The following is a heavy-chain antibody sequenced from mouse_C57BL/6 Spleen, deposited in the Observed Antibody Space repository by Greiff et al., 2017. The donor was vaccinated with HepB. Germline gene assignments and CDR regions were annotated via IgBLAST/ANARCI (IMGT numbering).Heavy chain of an antibody. V-gene: IGHV1-81*01. CDR1: GYTFTSYG. D-gene: IGHD1-1*01. CDR2: IYPRSGNT. CDR3: ARGYYYGSSYAMDY. Sequence: QVQLQQSGAELARPGASVKLSCKASGYTFTSYGISWVKQRTGQGLEWIGEIYPRSGNTYYNEKFKGKATLTADKSSSTAYMELRSLTSEDSAVYFWARGYYYGSSYAMDYWGQGTSVTVSS. J-gene: IGHJ4*01.